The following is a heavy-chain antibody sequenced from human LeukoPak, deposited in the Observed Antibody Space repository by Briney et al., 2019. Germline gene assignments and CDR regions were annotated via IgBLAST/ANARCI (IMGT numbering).Heavy chain of an antibody. Sequence: GGSLRLSCAASGFTFSSYAMHWVRQAPGKGLEWVAVISYDGSNKYYADSVKGRFTTSRDNSKNTLYLQMNSLRAEDTAVYYCARSSPQWLVLGLNFDYWGQGTLVTVSS. J-gene: IGHJ4*02. V-gene: IGHV3-30*04. CDR2: ISYDGSNK. D-gene: IGHD6-19*01. CDR3: ARSSPQWLVLGLNFDY. CDR1: GFTFSSYA.